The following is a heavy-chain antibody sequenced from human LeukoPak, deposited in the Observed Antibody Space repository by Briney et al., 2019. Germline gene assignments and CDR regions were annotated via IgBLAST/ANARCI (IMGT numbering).Heavy chain of an antibody. CDR1: GGSISNSDYY. D-gene: IGHD3-3*01. V-gene: IGHV4-30-4*08. CDR2: IYYSGST. CDR3: ARGGGVDITIFGNTAFDI. J-gene: IGHJ3*02. Sequence: QTLSLTCTVSGGSISNSDYYWSWIRQHPGKGLEWIGYIYYSGSTYYNPSLKSRVSISVDTSKNQFSLKLSSVTAADTAVYYCARGGGVDITIFGNTAFDIWGQGTVVTVSS.